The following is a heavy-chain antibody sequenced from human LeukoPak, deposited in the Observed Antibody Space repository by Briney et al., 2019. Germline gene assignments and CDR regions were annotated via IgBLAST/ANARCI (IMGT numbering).Heavy chain of an antibody. V-gene: IGHV3-13*01. CDR2: IGTAGDT. CDR1: GFTFSSYD. J-gene: IGHJ2*01. D-gene: IGHD6-19*01. Sequence: GGSLRLSCAASGFTFSSYDMHWVRQATGKGLEWVSAIGTAGDTYYPGSVKGRFTISRENAKNSLYLQMNSLRAGDTAVYYCARSYKGWEQWLVQYFDLWGRGTLVTVSS. CDR3: ARSYKGWEQWLVQYFDL.